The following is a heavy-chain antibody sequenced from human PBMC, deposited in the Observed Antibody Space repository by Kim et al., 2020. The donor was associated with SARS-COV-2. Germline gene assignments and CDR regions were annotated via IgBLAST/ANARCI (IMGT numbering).Heavy chain of an antibody. D-gene: IGHD1-1*01. V-gene: IGHV5-51*01. CDR1: GYSFTSYW. Sequence: GESLKISCKGSGYSFTSYWIGWVRQMPGKGLEWMGSIYPSDSDTRYSPSFQGQVTISADKSISTAYLQWSSLKASDTAMYYCARVATTLGPYNWFDPRGPGTLVSVSS. J-gene: IGHJ5*02. CDR3: ARVATTLGPYNWFDP. CDR2: IYPSDSDT.